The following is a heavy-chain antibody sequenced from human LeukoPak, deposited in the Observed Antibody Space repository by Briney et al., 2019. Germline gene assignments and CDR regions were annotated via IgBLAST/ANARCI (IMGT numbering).Heavy chain of an antibody. CDR1: GYSFTSYW. D-gene: IGHD4-11*01. CDR3: ARPPLTTRGPGAFDI. Sequence: GESLKISCKGSGYSFTSYWIGLVRQMPGKGLEWMGIIYPGDSDTRYSPSFQGQVTISADKSISTAYLQWSSLKASDTAMYYCARPPLTTRGPGAFDIWGQGTMVTVSS. V-gene: IGHV5-51*01. CDR2: IYPGDSDT. J-gene: IGHJ3*02.